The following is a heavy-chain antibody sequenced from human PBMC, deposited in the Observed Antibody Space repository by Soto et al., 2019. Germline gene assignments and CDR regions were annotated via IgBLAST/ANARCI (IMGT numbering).Heavy chain of an antibody. CDR3: ARGRLTYDY. D-gene: IGHD6-19*01. Sequence: GGSLRLSCAVSGFTFNAYNMNWDRQAPGKGLEWVSYISSSSNTIYYADSVNGRFTISRDNAKNSLYLQMNSLRDEDTAVYYCARGRLTYDYWGQGTLVTVSS. CDR1: GFTFNAYN. J-gene: IGHJ4*02. CDR2: ISSSSNTI. V-gene: IGHV3-48*02.